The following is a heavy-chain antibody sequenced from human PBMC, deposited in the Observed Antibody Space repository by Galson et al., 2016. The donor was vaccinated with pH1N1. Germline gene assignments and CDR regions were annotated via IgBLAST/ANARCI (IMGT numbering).Heavy chain of an antibody. D-gene: IGHD2-21*01. V-gene: IGHV5-51*01. J-gene: IGHJ6*03. CDR3: ARIGSDDPIYYYYMDV. CDR1: GYSFTSYW. Sequence: KPGESMKISCKGSGYSFTSYWIAWVRQMPGKGLEWMGIIYPGDSDTRYSPSFQGQVTISADKSINTAYLQWSSLKASDTAMYYCARIGSDDPIYYYYMDVWGKGTTVTVSS. CDR2: IYPGDSDT.